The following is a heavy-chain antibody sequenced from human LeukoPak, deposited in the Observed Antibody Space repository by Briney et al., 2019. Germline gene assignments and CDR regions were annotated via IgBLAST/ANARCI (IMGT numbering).Heavy chain of an antibody. CDR2: INPNSDGT. CDR1: GYTFTGYY. J-gene: IGHJ4*02. CDR3: ARTPGVDTDMVMAPN. V-gene: IGHV1-2*02. Sequence: ASLKVSCKASGYTFTGYYMRWVRQAPGQGLEWMAWINPNSDGTNYTHNLQGRVIMSRDTSMNTAYMEMSRLRSDETPLYYCARTPGVDTDMVMAPNWGQGTLVTVSS. D-gene: IGHD5-18*01.